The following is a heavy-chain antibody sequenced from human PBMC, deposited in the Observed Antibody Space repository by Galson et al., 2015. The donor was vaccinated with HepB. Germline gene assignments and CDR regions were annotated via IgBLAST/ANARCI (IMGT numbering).Heavy chain of an antibody. CDR2: IIPMLGIS. J-gene: IGHJ4*02. Sequence: SVKASCKASGGTFSRYAISWVRQAPGQGLEWMGRIIPMLGISKYAQKFQGRVTITADKSTSTAYMELSSLRSEDTAVYYCAGDSVYYYASGSGPFDYWGQGTLVTVSS. D-gene: IGHD3-10*01. CDR3: AGDSVYYYASGSGPFDY. V-gene: IGHV1-69*04. CDR1: GGTFSRYA.